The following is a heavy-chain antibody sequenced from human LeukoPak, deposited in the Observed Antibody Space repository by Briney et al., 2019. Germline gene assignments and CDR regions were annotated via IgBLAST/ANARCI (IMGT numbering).Heavy chain of an antibody. D-gene: IGHD2-2*01. J-gene: IGHJ4*02. Sequence: GGSLRLSCAASGFTFSSHAMNWVRQAPGKGLEWVSSVSSSGGTTYYADSMKGRFTISRDNSKNTLYLQMNSLRAEDTAIYYCSKDGRSSTPGYWGQGTLVTVSS. V-gene: IGHV3-23*01. CDR3: SKDGRSSTPGY. CDR2: VSSSGGTT. CDR1: GFTFSSHA.